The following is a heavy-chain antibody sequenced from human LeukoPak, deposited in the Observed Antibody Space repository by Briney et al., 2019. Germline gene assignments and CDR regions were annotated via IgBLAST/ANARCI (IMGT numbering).Heavy chain of an antibody. D-gene: IGHD3-22*01. Sequence: GGSLRLSCAVSGFTFSSYAMSWVRQAPGKGLEWVSAISGSGGSTYYADSVKGRFTISRDNSKNTLYLQMNSLRAEDTAVYYCAKDDSGYYSEIPHWGQGTLVTVSS. J-gene: IGHJ4*02. CDR1: GFTFSSYA. V-gene: IGHV3-23*01. CDR2: ISGSGGST. CDR3: AKDDSGYYSEIPH.